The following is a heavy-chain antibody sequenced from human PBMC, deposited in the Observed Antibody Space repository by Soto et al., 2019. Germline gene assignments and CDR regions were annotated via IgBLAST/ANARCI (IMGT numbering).Heavy chain of an antibody. CDR2: INHSGST. CDR1: GGSFSGYY. V-gene: IGHV4-34*01. J-gene: IGHJ5*02. D-gene: IGHD3-10*01. CDR3: ARGRTVLLWFGELLNWFDP. Sequence: QVQLQQWGAGLLKPSETLSLTCAVYGGSFSGYYWSWIRQPPGKGLEWIGEINHSGSTNYNPSLKSRGTISVDTSKNQFSLKLSSVTAADTAVYYCARGRTVLLWFGELLNWFDPWGQGTLVTVSS.